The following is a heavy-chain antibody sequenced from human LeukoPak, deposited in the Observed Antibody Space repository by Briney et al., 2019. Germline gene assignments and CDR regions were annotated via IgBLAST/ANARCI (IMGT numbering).Heavy chain of an antibody. Sequence: PGGSLRLSCAASGFTVSSNYMSWVRQAPGKGLEWVSVIYSGGSTYYADSVKGRFTISRDNYKNTLYLQMNSLRAEDTAVYHCARDPAYCCGDCWHQQNWGQGTLVTVSS. V-gene: IGHV3-53*01. D-gene: IGHD2-21*02. J-gene: IGHJ4*02. CDR1: GFTVSSNY. CDR3: ARDPAYCCGDCWHQQN. CDR2: IYSGGST.